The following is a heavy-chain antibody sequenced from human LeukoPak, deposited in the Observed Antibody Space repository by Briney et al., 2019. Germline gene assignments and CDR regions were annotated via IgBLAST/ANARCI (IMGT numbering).Heavy chain of an antibody. CDR2: IYTSGST. V-gene: IGHV4-61*02. Sequence: SQTLSLTCTASGGSISSGSYYWSWIRQPAGKGLEWIGRIYTSGSTNYNPSLKSRVTISVDTSKNQFSLKLSSVTAADTAVYYCARDQTMVRGVITPYDAFDIWGQGTMVTVSS. CDR1: GGSISSGSYY. D-gene: IGHD3-10*01. J-gene: IGHJ3*02. CDR3: ARDQTMVRGVITPYDAFDI.